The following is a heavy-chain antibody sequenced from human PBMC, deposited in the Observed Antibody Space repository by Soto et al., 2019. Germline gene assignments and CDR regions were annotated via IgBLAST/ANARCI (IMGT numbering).Heavy chain of an antibody. CDR1: GGSVSSSSYY. CDR2: VYYSGST. CDR3: GRLEGLATISYYFDY. Sequence: QLQLQESGPGLVKTSETLSLTCTVSGGSVSSSSYYWGWVRQPHGKGLEWIGSVYYSGSTSYNPSLESRVTISVDKSNNQFSLKLMSLSAADTAVYYCGRLEGLATISYYFDYWGQGALVTVSS. J-gene: IGHJ4*02. D-gene: IGHD3-9*01. V-gene: IGHV4-39*01.